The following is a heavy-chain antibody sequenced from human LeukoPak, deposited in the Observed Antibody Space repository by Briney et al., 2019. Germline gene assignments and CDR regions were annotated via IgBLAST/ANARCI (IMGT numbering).Heavy chain of an antibody. V-gene: IGHV4-34*09. CDR3: AATVVNDAFDI. CDR2: IYYSGST. D-gene: IGHD4-11*01. CDR1: GGSFSGYY. J-gene: IGHJ3*02. Sequence: SETLSLTCAVYGGSFSGYYWSWIRQPPGKGLEWIGYIYYSGSTYYNPSLKSRVTISVDTSKNQFSLKLSSVTAADTAVYYCAATVVNDAFDIWGQGTMVTVSS.